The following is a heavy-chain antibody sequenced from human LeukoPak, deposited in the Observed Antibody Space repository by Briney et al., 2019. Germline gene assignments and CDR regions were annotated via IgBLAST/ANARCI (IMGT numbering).Heavy chain of an antibody. CDR1: GFTFKNNA. Sequence: GGSLRLSCAASGFTFKNNAMTWVRQAPGKGLEWVSAINGGGDVTEYADSVKGRFTISRANSKNTLYLQMNSLKPEDTAVYYCARCTASCYANVFDVWGQGTLVTVSS. J-gene: IGHJ3*01. CDR3: ARCTASCYANVFDV. CDR2: INGGGDVT. V-gene: IGHV3-23*01. D-gene: IGHD2-2*01.